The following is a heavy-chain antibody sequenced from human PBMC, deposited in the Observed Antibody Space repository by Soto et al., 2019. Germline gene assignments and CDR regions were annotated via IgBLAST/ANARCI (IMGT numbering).Heavy chain of an antibody. CDR3: ASRAYCSSTSCYTGGYYGMDV. Sequence: QVQLVQSGAEVKKPGSSVKVSCKASGGTFSSYAISWVRQAPGQGLEWMGGIIPIFGTANYAQKFQGRVTITADDCTSTDYMELSSLTAEDTVGYYCASRAYCSSTSCYTGGYYGMDVWGQGPTVTASS. V-gene: IGHV1-69*01. CDR1: GGTFSSYA. CDR2: IIPIFGTA. D-gene: IGHD2-2*02. J-gene: IGHJ6*02.